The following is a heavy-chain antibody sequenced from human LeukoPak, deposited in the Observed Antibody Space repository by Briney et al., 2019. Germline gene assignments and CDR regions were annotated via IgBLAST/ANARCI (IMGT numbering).Heavy chain of an antibody. CDR1: GYTFTSYT. CDR2: INAGNGNT. CDR3: ARGIYYYGSGSYYNVPFDY. V-gene: IGHV1-3*01. J-gene: IGHJ4*02. Sequence: GASVKVSCKASGYTFTSYTMHRVRQAPGQRLEWMGWINAGNGNTKYSQKFQGRVTITRDTSASTAYMELSSLRSEDTAVYYCARGIYYYGSGSYYNVPFDYWGQGTLVTVSS. D-gene: IGHD3-10*01.